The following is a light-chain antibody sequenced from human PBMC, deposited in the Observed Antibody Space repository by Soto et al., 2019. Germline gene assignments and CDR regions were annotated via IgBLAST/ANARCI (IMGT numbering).Light chain of an antibody. CDR1: SSDVGGYNY. V-gene: IGLV2-14*01. J-gene: IGLJ1*01. Sequence: QSALTQPASVSGSPGQSITISCTGTSSDVGGYNYVSWYQQHPGKAPKLMIYDVSNRPSGVSNRFSGSKSGNTASLTISGLQAEDEADYSCRSYTSSSTKVFGTGTKVTVL. CDR3: RSYTSSSTKV. CDR2: DVS.